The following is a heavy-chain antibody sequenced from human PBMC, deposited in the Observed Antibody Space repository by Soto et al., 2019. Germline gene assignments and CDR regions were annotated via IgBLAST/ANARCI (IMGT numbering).Heavy chain of an antibody. Sequence: GASVKVSCKASGYTFTSYGISCVRHSPGQGLEWMGWISAYNGNTNYAQKLQGRVTMTTDTSTSTAYMELRSLRSDDTAVYYCATARRARRWGVIEQLAYYGMDVWGQGTTVTVSS. D-gene: IGHD6-6*01. CDR2: ISAYNGNT. CDR1: GYTFTSYG. J-gene: IGHJ6*02. V-gene: IGHV1-18*04. CDR3: ATARRARRWGVIEQLAYYGMDV.